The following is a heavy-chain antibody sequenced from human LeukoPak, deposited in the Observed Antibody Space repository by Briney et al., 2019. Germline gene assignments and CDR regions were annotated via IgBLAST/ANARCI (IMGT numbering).Heavy chain of an antibody. Sequence: ASVKVSCKASGYTFTSYGISWVRQAPGQGLEWMGWISAYNGNTNYAQKLQGRVTITADKSTSTAYMELSSLRSEDTAVYYCARDPHDIVATTAPFDYWGQGTLVTVSS. V-gene: IGHV1-18*01. D-gene: IGHD5-12*01. CDR1: GYTFTSYG. J-gene: IGHJ4*02. CDR2: ISAYNGNT. CDR3: ARDPHDIVATTAPFDY.